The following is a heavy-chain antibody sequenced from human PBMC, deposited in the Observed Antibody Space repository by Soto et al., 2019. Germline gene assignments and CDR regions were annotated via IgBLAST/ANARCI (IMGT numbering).Heavy chain of an antibody. CDR2: INSDGSST. J-gene: IGHJ5*02. D-gene: IGHD2-2*01. Sequence: GGSLRLSCAASGFTFSSYWMHWVRQAPGKGLVWVSRINSDGSSTSYADSVKGRFTISRDNAKNTLYLQMNSLRAKDTAVYYCAREERVPYCSSTSCYESVINWFDPWGQGTLVTVSS. V-gene: IGHV3-74*01. CDR1: GFTFSSYW. CDR3: AREERVPYCSSTSCYESVINWFDP.